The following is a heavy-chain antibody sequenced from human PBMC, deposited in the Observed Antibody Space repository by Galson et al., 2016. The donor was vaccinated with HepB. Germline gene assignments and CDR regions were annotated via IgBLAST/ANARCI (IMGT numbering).Heavy chain of an antibody. CDR3: AREGGRFGALYYYYYGMDV. V-gene: IGHV1-8*01. J-gene: IGHJ6*02. CDR1: GYTFATYD. CDR2: MNPDSGNT. D-gene: IGHD3-10*01. Sequence: SCKASGYTFATYDIHWVRQATGQGLEWMGWMNPDSGNTGYAQKFQGRVTMTRDTSISTAYMELSSLRSEDTAIYYCAREGGRFGALYYYYYGMDVWGQGTTVTVSS.